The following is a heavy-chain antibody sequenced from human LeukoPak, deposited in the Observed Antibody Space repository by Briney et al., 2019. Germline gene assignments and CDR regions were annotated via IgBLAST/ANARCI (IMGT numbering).Heavy chain of an antibody. Sequence: ASVKVSCKASGYTFTSYYMHWVRQAPGQGLEWMGIINPSGGSTSYAQKFQGRVTMTRDMSTSTVYMELSSLRSEDTAVYYCARCDYYGSGSYYNLDYWGQGTLVTVSS. CDR1: GYTFTSYY. CDR3: ARCDYYGSGSYYNLDY. CDR2: INPSGGST. D-gene: IGHD3-10*01. V-gene: IGHV1-46*01. J-gene: IGHJ4*02.